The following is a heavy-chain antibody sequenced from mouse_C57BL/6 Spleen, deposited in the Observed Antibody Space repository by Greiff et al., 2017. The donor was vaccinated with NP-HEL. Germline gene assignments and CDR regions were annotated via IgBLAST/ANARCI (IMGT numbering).Heavy chain of an antibody. CDR1: GYTFTSYW. CDR3: GYYGSRDFDY. Sequence: VQLQQPGAELVKPGASVKLSCKASGYTFTSYWMQWVNQRPGQGLEWIGEIDPSDSYTTYNQKFQGKATLTVDTSSSTASMQLSSLTSEDSSLYYCGYYGSRDFDYRGQGTTLTVSS. CDR2: IDPSDSYT. D-gene: IGHD1-1*01. V-gene: IGHV1-50*01. J-gene: IGHJ2*01.